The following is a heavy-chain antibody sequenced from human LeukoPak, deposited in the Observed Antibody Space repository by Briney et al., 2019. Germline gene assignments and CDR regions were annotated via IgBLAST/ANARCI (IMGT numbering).Heavy chain of an antibody. CDR3: AKVPYENYYYYMDV. CDR2: ISSSGSTI. J-gene: IGHJ6*03. CDR1: GFTFSDYY. D-gene: IGHD3-22*01. V-gene: IGHV3-11*01. Sequence: PGGSLRLSCAASGFTFSDYYMSWIRQAPGKGLEWVSYISSSGSTIYYADSVKGRFTISRDNSKNTLYMQMNSLRAEDTAVYYCAKVPYENYYYYMDVWGKGTTVTVSS.